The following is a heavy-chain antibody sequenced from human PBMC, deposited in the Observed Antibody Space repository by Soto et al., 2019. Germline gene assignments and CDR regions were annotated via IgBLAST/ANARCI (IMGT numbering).Heavy chain of an antibody. V-gene: IGHV3-30-3*01. J-gene: IGHJ6*02. CDR3: AREDDYGYRYINYGLDV. CDR2: ISFDGTKK. CDR1: GFTFNIYA. Sequence: GGSLRLSCAASGFTFNIYALHWVRQAPGKGLEWVAVISFDGTKKYYSDSVKGRFTISRDNLKNTLYLQMINLRVEDAALYFCAREDDYGYRYINYGLDVWGQGTTVTVSS. D-gene: IGHD4-17*01.